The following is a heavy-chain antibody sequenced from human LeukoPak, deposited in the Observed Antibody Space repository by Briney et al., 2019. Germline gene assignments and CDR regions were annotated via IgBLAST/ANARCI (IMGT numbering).Heavy chain of an antibody. J-gene: IGHJ4*02. V-gene: IGHV3-23*01. D-gene: IGHD6-13*01. CDR2: ISDSGAAT. Sequence: GGSLRLSCAASGFTFSSYAMNWVRQDPGKGLEWVSRISDSGAATYYADSVKGRFTISRDNSKNTLYLHMNSLRADDTAVYYCAKVGIPMGRLINSWGQGTLVSVSS. CDR3: AKVGIPMGRLINS. CDR1: GFTFSSYA.